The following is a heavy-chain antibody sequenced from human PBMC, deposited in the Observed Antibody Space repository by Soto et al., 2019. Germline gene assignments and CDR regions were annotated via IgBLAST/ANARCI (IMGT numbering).Heavy chain of an antibody. V-gene: IGHV3-23*01. CDR1: GFTFSSYA. D-gene: IGHD6-19*01. Sequence: EVQLLESGGGLVQPGGSLRLSCAASGFTFSSYAMSWVRQAPGKGLEWVSAISGSGGSTYYADSVKGRFTISRDNSKNTLYLQMNSLRAEDTAVYYCAKGETLRRIAVAGTLDDYFDYWGQGTLVTVSS. J-gene: IGHJ4*02. CDR2: ISGSGGST. CDR3: AKGETLRRIAVAGTLDDYFDY.